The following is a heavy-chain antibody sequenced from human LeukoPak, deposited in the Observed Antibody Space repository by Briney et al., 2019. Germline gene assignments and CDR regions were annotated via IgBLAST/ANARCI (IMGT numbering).Heavy chain of an antibody. J-gene: IGHJ3*02. Sequence: PGGSLRLSCAASGFTFSSYGMHWVRQAPGKGLEWVAVIWYDGSNKYYADSMKGRFTISRDNSKNTLYLQMNSLRAEDTAVYYCAIIAGGDAFDIWGQGTMVTVSS. CDR3: AIIAGGDAFDI. D-gene: IGHD6-13*01. CDR1: GFTFSSYG. V-gene: IGHV3-33*01. CDR2: IWYDGSNK.